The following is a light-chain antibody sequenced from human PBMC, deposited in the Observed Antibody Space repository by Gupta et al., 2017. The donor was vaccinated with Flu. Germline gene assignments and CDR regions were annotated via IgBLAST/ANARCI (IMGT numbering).Light chain of an antibody. CDR1: SSYLGGPNY. Sequence: QSALTPPPSVAGSPGQSITISCTGTSSYLGGPNYVPWYQQHPGKAPKLMMFEVSNRPSGVSNRFSGSKSGNKASLTITGLQAEDEADYYCSSSKNTNTLVVFGGGTKLTVL. CDR2: EVS. CDR3: SSSKNTNTLVV. J-gene: IGLJ2*01. V-gene: IGLV2-14*01.